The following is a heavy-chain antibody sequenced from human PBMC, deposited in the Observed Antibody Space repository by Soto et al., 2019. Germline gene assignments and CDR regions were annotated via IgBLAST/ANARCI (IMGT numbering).Heavy chain of an antibody. CDR3: ARDLTIVPATHPRLENYGMDV. Sequence: ASVKVSFKASGYSFTSYGISWVRRAPGQGLEWMGWISPYNGHIRFVQRFQGRVSMTTDTSTKTAYMELRNLRSDDTAQYYCARDLTIVPATHPRLENYGMDVWGQGTTVTVSS. D-gene: IGHD2-2*01. CDR1: GYSFTSYG. J-gene: IGHJ6*02. CDR2: ISPYNGHI. V-gene: IGHV1-18*01.